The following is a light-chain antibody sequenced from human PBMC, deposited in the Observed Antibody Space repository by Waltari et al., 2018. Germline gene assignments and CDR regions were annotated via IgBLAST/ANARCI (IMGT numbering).Light chain of an antibody. J-gene: IGKJ3*01. CDR3: QQYYSTPFT. CDR1: SILNSSGNKNY. V-gene: IGKV4-1*01. Sequence: SILNSSGNKNYLGWYQQKSGQSPKLLIYGASTRESGVPDRFSGSGSGTDFTLTISSLQAEDVAVYYCQQYYSTPFTFGPGTKVDIK. CDR2: GAS.